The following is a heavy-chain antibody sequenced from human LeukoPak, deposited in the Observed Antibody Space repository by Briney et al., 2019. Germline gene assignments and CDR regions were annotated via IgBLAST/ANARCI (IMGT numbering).Heavy chain of an antibody. CDR1: GGSISSGGYY. CDR3: ARDRIQLWSSYFDY. D-gene: IGHD5-18*01. V-gene: IGHV4-31*03. Sequence: PLETLSLTCTVSGGSISSGGYYWSWIRQHPGKGLEWIGYIYYSGSTYYNPSLKSRVTISVDTSKNQFSLKLSSVTAADTAVYYCARDRIQLWSSYFDYWGQGTLVTVSS. J-gene: IGHJ4*02. CDR2: IYYSGST.